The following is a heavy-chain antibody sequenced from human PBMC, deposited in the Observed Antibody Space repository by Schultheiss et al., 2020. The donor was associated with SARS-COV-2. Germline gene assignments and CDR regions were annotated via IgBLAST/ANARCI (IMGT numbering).Heavy chain of an antibody. CDR1: GGSFSGYY. J-gene: IGHJ5*02. D-gene: IGHD5-24*01. CDR3: ARGMKRWLHLKGAINWFDP. CDR2: IYYSGST. Sequence: SETLSLTCAVYGGSFSGYYWSGIRQPPGKGLEWIGYIYYSGSTNYNPSLKSRVTISVDTSKNQFSLKLSSVTAADTAVYYCARGMKRWLHLKGAINWFDPWGQGTLVTVSS. V-gene: IGHV4-59*01.